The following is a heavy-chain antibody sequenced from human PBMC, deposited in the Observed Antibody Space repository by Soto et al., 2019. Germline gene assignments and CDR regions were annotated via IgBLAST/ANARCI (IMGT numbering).Heavy chain of an antibody. CDR2: IYYSGST. J-gene: IGHJ5*02. D-gene: IGHD2-2*01. CDR1: GGSISSGGYY. Sequence: QVQLQESGPGLVKPSQTLSLTCTVSGGSISSGGYYWSWIRQHPGKGLEWIGYIYYSGSTYYNPSLKSGVTISVDTAKNQFSLKLSSVTAADTAVYYCARDRTGEGSYQLLRCFDPWGQGTLVTVSS. CDR3: ARDRTGEGSYQLLRCFDP. V-gene: IGHV4-31*03.